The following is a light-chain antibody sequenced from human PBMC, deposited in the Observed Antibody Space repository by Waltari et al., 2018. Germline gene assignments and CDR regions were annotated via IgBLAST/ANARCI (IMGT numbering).Light chain of an antibody. J-gene: IGLJ3*02. V-gene: IGLV1-44*01. Sequence: QSVLTQPPSASGTPGQTVTISCSGGSSNLGTNTVNWYRQVPGAAPKLLIYGNYQRPSGVPARFSGSKSGTSASLAISGLQSEDEADYYCAAWDDRLNGGVFGGGTKLTVL. CDR1: SSNLGTNT. CDR2: GNY. CDR3: AAWDDRLNGGV.